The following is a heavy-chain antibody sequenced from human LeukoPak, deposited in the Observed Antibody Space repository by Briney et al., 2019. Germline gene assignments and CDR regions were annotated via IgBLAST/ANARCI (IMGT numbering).Heavy chain of an antibody. Sequence: ASETLSLTCTVSGGSISSSSYYWGWIRQPPGKGLEWIGSIYYSGSTYYNPSLKSRVTISVDTSKNQFSLKLSSVTAADTAVYYCARGHRGGYSGYETGDYFDYWGQGTLVTVSS. V-gene: IGHV4-39*07. J-gene: IGHJ4*02. CDR3: ARGHRGGYSGYETGDYFDY. CDR2: IYYSGST. D-gene: IGHD5-12*01. CDR1: GGSISSSSYY.